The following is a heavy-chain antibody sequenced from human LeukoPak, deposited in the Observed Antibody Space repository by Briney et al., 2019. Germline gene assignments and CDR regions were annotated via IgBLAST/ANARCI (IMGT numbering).Heavy chain of an antibody. D-gene: IGHD3-10*01. CDR3: ARARRVPSWFRQTPFDY. CDR2: INHSGST. J-gene: IGHJ4*02. CDR1: GGSISSYY. V-gene: IGHV4-34*01. Sequence: PSETLSLTCTVSGGSISSYYWSWIRQPPGKGLEWIGEINHSGSTNYNPSLKSRVTISVDTSKNQFSLKLSSVTAADTAVYYCARARRVPSWFRQTPFDYWGQGTLVTVSS.